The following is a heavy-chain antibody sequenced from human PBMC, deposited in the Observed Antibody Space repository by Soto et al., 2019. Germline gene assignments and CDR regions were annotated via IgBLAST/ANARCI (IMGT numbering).Heavy chain of an antibody. Sequence: QVQLQQWGAGLLKPSETLSLTCAVYGGSFSGYYWSWIRQPPGKGLEWIGEINHNGSTNYNPSLKRRVTISVDTSKNHCSLQLSSVPAADTAVYYCARGVLRYFDWLSLGSWFDPWGQGTLVTVSS. V-gene: IGHV4-34*01. D-gene: IGHD3-9*01. CDR1: GGSFSGYY. CDR2: INHNGST. CDR3: ARGVLRYFDWLSLGSWFDP. J-gene: IGHJ5*02.